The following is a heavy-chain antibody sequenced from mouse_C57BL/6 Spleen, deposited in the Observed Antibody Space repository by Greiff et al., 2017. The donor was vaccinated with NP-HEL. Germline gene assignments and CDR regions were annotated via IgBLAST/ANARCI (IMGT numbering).Heavy chain of an antibody. D-gene: IGHD1-1*01. CDR3: ARRSGYYGSSYWYFDV. Sequence: DVKLQESGGGLVQPGGSLKLSCAASGIDFSRYWMSWVRRAPGKGLEWIGEINPDSSTINYAPSLKDKFIISRDNAKNTLYLQMSKVRSEDTALYYCARRSGYYGSSYWYFDVWGTGTTVTVSS. CDR1: GIDFSRYW. CDR2: INPDSSTI. V-gene: IGHV4-1*01. J-gene: IGHJ1*03.